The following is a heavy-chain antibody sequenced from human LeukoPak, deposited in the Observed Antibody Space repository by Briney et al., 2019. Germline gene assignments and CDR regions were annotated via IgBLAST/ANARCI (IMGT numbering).Heavy chain of an antibody. J-gene: IGHJ4*02. D-gene: IGHD5-18*01. CDR1: GFTFSGSA. Sequence: PGGSLKLSCAASGFTFSGSAMHWVRQAPGKGLEWVSYISSSGSTIYYADSVKGRFTISRDNAKNSLYLQMNSLRAEDTAVYYCATSGYSYGYPFDYWGQGTLVTVSS. CDR2: ISSSGSTI. CDR3: ATSGYSYGYPFDY. V-gene: IGHV3-48*04.